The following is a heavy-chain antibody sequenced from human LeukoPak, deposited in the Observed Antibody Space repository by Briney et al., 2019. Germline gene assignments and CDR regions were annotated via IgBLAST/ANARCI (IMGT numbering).Heavy chain of an antibody. V-gene: IGHV4-34*01. CDR2: ISHSGST. Sequence: PSETLSLTCAVYGGSFSGYYWSWIRQPPGKGLEWIGEISHSGSTNYNPSLKSRVTISVDTSKNQFSLKLSSVTAADTAVYYCARGLVPNYWGQGTLVTVSS. D-gene: IGHD2-8*01. CDR3: ARGLVPNY. J-gene: IGHJ4*02. CDR1: GGSFSGYY.